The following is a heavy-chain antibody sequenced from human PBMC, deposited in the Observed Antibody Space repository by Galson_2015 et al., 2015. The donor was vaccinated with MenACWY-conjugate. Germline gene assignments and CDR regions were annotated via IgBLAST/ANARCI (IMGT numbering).Heavy chain of an antibody. CDR2: ISANGGST. V-gene: IGHV3-64*02. J-gene: IGHJ4*02. CDR1: GFRFNDYL. Sequence: SLRLSCATSGFRFNDYLMHWVRQAPGKGLEYVSAISANGGSTYYAESVKGRFTISRDNSKNTLYLQMDSLRTEDMALYYCARLTYEDGGTPQPHWGQGTLVTVSS. CDR3: ARLTYEDGGTPQPH. D-gene: IGHD1-26*01.